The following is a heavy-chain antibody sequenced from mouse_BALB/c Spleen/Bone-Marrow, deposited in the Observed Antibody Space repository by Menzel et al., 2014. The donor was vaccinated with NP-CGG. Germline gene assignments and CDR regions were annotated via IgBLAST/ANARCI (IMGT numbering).Heavy chain of an antibody. Sequence: EVKVVESGGGLVQPGGSRKLSCAASGFTFSSFGMHWVRQAPEKGLEWVAYISSGSSTVYYADKVMGRFTISRDNPKNTLFLQMTSLRSEDTAMYYCARSGSSYGYFDCWGQGTTLTVSS. CDR3: ARSGSSYGYFDC. V-gene: IGHV5-17*02. CDR1: GFTFSSFG. J-gene: IGHJ2*01. D-gene: IGHD1-1*01. CDR2: ISSGSSTV.